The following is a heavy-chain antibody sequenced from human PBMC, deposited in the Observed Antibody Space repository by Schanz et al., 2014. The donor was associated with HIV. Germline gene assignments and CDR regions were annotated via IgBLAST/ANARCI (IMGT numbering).Heavy chain of an antibody. CDR3: TRLFTARRGYFDY. CDR1: GGTFSSHS. V-gene: IGHV1-2*02. CDR2: IYPSSGAS. Sequence: QVQLVQSGAEVTKTGSSVKVSCKAPGGTFSSHSVNWVRQAPGHGPEWMGGIYPSSGASETAQRFQGRLTMTSDSSTSTVYMELSNLMSDDTAVYYCTRLFTARRGYFDYWAQGVLVTVSS. J-gene: IGHJ4*02. D-gene: IGHD3-10*01.